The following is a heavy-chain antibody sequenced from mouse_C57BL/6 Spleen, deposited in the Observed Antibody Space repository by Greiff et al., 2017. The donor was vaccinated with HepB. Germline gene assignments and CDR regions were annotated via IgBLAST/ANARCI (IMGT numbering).Heavy chain of an antibody. V-gene: IGHV1-82*01. CDR1: GYAFSSSW. CDR2: IYPGDGDT. CDR3: ATHSNDAMDY. D-gene: IGHD2-5*01. J-gene: IGHJ4*01. Sequence: VQLQQSGPELVKPGASVKISCKASGYAFSSSWMNWVKQRPGKGLEWIGRIYPGDGDTNYNGKFKGKATLTADKSSSTAYMQLSSLTSVDSAVYFCATHSNDAMDYWGQGTSVTVSS.